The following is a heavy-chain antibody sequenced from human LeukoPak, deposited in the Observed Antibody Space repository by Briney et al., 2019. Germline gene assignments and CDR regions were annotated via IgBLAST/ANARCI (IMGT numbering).Heavy chain of an antibody. V-gene: IGHV4-39*07. CDR1: GGSISSSGYY. CDR3: ARVKGIHHAGFDY. D-gene: IGHD1-14*01. Sequence: PSETLSLTCTVSGGSISSSGYYWGWIRQPPGKGLEWIGSIYYSGSTYYNPSLKSRVTISVDTSKNQFSLKLSSVTAADTAVYYCARVKGIHHAGFDYWGQGTLVTVSS. J-gene: IGHJ4*02. CDR2: IYYSGST.